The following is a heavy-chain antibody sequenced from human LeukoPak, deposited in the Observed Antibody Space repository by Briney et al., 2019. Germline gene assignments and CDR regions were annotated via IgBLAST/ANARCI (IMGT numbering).Heavy chain of an antibody. D-gene: IGHD1-1*01. CDR2: MNPNSGNT. Sequence: ASLTVSCKASGDTFTSYDINWVRQATGQGREWMGWMNPNSGNTGYAQKVEGGVTITRNTSIRIAYMELSSLRSADTAVYYCPRRSGGTGTTLGYWGQGTRVTVPS. CDR1: GDTFTSYD. J-gene: IGHJ4*02. V-gene: IGHV1-8*02. CDR3: PRRSGGTGTTLGY.